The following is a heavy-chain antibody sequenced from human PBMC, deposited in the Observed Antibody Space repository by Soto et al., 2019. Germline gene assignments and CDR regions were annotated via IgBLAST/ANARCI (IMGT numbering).Heavy chain of an antibody. CDR3: AAGQLRISWHYYYGMDV. CDR2: IVVGSGNT. V-gene: IGHV1-58*01. D-gene: IGHD1-26*01. J-gene: IGHJ6*02. CDR1: GFTFTSSA. Sequence: SVKVSCKASGFTFTSSAVQWVRQARGQRLEWIGWIVVGSGNTNYAQKFQERVTITRDMSTSTAYMELSSLRSEDTAVYYCAAGQLRISWHYYYGMDVWGQGTTVTVSS.